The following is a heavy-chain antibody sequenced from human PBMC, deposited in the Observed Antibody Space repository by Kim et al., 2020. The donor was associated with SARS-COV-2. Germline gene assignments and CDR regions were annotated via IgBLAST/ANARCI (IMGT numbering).Heavy chain of an antibody. V-gene: IGHV3-33*01. J-gene: IGHJ4*02. CDR3: AREYGDFDY. CDR2: SNK. Sequence: SNKYYADSVKGRFTISRDNSKNTLYLQMNSLRAEDTAVYYCAREYGDFDYWGQGTLVTVSS. D-gene: IGHD4-17*01.